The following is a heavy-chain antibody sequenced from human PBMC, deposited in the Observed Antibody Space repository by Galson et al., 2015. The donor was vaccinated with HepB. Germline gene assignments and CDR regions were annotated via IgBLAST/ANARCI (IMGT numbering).Heavy chain of an antibody. D-gene: IGHD6-19*01. CDR1: GDSISNYY. V-gene: IGHV4-59*08. CDR2: IHYTGLT. J-gene: IGHJ6*02. CDR3: ARLNRIAVAGPNWYHSMDV. Sequence: ETLSLTCSVAGDSISNYYWSWIRPPPGKGLEWIGYIHYTGLTNYNPSLKSRLTISVDMSQNHFSLKLSSVTAADAAVYYCARLNRIAVAGPNWYHSMDVWGQWTTVTVSS.